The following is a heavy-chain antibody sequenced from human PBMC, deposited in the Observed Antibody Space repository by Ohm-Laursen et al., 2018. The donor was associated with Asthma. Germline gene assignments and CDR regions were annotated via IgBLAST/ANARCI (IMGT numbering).Heavy chain of an antibody. J-gene: IGHJ1*01. Sequence: TLSLTCSVSGGSIISGGYYWSWIRQHPGKGLEWIGNIYYRGNAYYNPYLKSRVTIGLDTSKNQFSLNLNSVTAAGTAVYSCARVSCTGGSCFIEHWAQGTLVTVSS. V-gene: IGHV4-31*02. CDR2: IYYRGNA. CDR1: GGSIISGGYY. D-gene: IGHD2-15*01. CDR3: ARVSCTGGSCFIEH.